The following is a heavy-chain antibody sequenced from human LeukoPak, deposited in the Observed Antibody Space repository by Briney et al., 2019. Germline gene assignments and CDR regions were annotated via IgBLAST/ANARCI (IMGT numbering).Heavy chain of an antibody. D-gene: IGHD1-7*01. J-gene: IGHJ4*02. CDR3: ARMLGTRGFDY. CDR2: ITSSSSYI. Sequence: GGSLRLSCAASGFSFSTYSMNWVRQAPGKGLEWISSITSSSSYIYSADSVKGRFTISRDNAKKSLHLQMDGLRAEDTAVYYCARMLGTRGFDYWGQGTLVTVSS. CDR1: GFSFSTYS. V-gene: IGHV3-21*01.